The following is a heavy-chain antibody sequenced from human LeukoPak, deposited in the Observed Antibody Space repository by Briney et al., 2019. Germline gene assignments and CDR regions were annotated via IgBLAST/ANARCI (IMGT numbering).Heavy chain of an antibody. CDR2: ISGSGGST. CDR1: GFTVSSNY. D-gene: IGHD4-17*01. Sequence: PGGSLRLSCAASGFTVSSNYMSWVRQAPGKGLEWVSTISGSGGSTYYADSVKGRFSVSRDNSKNAVYLQMNSLRAEDTVVYYCAKRRYGDYGDFDYWGQGTLVTVSS. CDR3: AKRRYGDYGDFDY. V-gene: IGHV3-23*01. J-gene: IGHJ4*02.